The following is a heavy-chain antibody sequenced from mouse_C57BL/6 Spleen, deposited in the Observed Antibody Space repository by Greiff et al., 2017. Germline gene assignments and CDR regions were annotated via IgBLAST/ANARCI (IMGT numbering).Heavy chain of an antibody. J-gene: IGHJ2*01. CDR1: GYSITSGYY. D-gene: IGHD2-10*02. V-gene: IGHV3-6*01. CDR3: AREGYGNYDFDY. Sequence: DVQLQESGPGLVKPSQSLSLTCSVTGYSITSGYYWNWIRQFPGNKLEWMGYISYDGSNNYNPSLKNRISITRDTSKNQFFLKLDSVTTEDTATYYCAREGYGNYDFDYWGQGTTLTVSS. CDR2: ISYDGSN.